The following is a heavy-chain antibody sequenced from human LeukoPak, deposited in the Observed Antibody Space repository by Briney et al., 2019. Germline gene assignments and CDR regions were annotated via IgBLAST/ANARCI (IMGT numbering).Heavy chain of an antibody. Sequence: SQTLSLTCAVSGGSISSGGYSWSWIRQPPGKGLEWIGYIYHSGSTYYNPSLKSRVTISVDRSKNQFSLKLSSVTAADTAVYYCASLGYDSSDYWGQGTLVTVSS. D-gene: IGHD3-22*01. CDR3: ASLGYDSSDY. V-gene: IGHV4-30-2*01. CDR1: GGSISSGGYS. J-gene: IGHJ4*02. CDR2: IYHSGST.